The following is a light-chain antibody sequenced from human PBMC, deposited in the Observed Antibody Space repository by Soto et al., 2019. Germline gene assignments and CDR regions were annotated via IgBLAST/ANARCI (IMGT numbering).Light chain of an antibody. CDR2: AAS. J-gene: IGKJ1*01. CDR1: QSVRDY. CDR3: QQSYSTPRI. V-gene: IGKV1-39*01. Sequence: IPMIQSPFSLFASVGDRVTLTCQASQSVRDYVNWYQQRPGKAPNLLIYAASTLHSGVPSRFSGSGSGTFFTITINGLQPEDFVTYYCQQSYSTPRIFGQGTKV.